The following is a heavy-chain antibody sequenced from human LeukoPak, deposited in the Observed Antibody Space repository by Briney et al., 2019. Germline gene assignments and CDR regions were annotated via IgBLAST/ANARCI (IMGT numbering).Heavy chain of an antibody. CDR2: IYTSGST. D-gene: IGHD3-22*01. V-gene: IGHV4-61*02. CDR1: GGSISNGSYY. Sequence: SETLSLTCTVSGGSISNGSYYWSWIRQPAGKGLEWIGRIYTSGSTNYNPSLKSRVTISVDTSKSQFSLKLSSVTAADTAVYYCARDYYDSSGYLGYWGQGTLVTVSS. J-gene: IGHJ4*02. CDR3: ARDYYDSSGYLGY.